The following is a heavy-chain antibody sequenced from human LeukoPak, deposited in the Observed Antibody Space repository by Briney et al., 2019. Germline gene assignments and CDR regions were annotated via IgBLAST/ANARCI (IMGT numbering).Heavy chain of an antibody. CDR3: ARGWGQQLPPGY. CDR2: IYDSGST. Sequence: KPSETLSLTCTVSGGSISGYYWSWIRQPPGKGLEWIGYIYDSGSTNYNPSLKSRVTISLDMSKNQFSLKLTSVTAADTAVYYCARGWGQQLPPGYWGQGTLVTVSS. V-gene: IGHV4-59*01. CDR1: GGSISGYY. D-gene: IGHD6-13*01. J-gene: IGHJ4*02.